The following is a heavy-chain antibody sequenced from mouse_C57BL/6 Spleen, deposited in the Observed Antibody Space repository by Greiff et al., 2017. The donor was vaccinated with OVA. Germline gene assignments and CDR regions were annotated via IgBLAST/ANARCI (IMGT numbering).Heavy chain of an antibody. D-gene: IGHD2-4*01. J-gene: IGHJ1*03. CDR1: GYTFTDYE. Sequence: VQLQQSGAELVRPGASVTLSCKASGYTFTDYEMHWVKQTPVHGLEWIGAIDPETGGTAYNQKFKGKAILTADQSSSTAYMELRSLTSEDSAVYYCTRYDYDWYFDVWGTGTTVTVSS. CDR3: TRYDYDWYFDV. CDR2: IDPETGGT. V-gene: IGHV1-15*01.